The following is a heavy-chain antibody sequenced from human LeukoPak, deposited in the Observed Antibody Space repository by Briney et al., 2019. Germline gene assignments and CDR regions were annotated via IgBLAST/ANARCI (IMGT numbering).Heavy chain of an antibody. CDR1: GRSITNTNY. V-gene: IGHV4-4*02. CDR3: AREGGPYRPLDY. J-gene: IGHJ4*02. Sequence: PSDTVSLTCGLSGRSITNTNYWTRVRQRPGKGLEWIGEVNLQGSTNYNPSLMGRVAIAVDTSENHISLQLTSVTAADTAVYYCAREGGPYRPLDYSGQGTLVTVSS. CDR2: VNLQGST.